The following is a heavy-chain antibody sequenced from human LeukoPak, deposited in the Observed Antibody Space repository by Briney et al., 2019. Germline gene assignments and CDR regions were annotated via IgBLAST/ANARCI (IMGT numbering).Heavy chain of an antibody. D-gene: IGHD1-26*01. CDR3: ASAYSGSYSYFDY. CDR2: IRYDGSNK. CDR1: GFTFSYYG. J-gene: IGHJ4*02. Sequence: GGSLRLSCAASGFTFSYYGMHCVRQAPGKGLEWVAFIRYDGSNKYYADSVRGRFTISRDNSKNTLYLQMNSLRAEDTAVYYCASAYSGSYSYFDYWGQGTLVTVSS. V-gene: IGHV3-30*02.